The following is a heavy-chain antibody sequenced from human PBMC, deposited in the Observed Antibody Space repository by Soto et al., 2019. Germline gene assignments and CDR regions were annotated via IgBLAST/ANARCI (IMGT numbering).Heavy chain of an antibody. J-gene: IGHJ6*02. V-gene: IGHV5-10-1*01. CDR3: ARVDTAMVPGYYYGMDV. D-gene: IGHD5-18*01. CDR1: GYSFTSYW. Sequence: GESLKISCKGSGYSFTSYWISWVRQMPGKGLEWMGRIDPSDSYTNYSPSFQGHVTISADKSISTAYLQWSSLKASDTAMYYCARVDTAMVPGYYYGMDVWGQGTTVTVYS. CDR2: IDPSDSYT.